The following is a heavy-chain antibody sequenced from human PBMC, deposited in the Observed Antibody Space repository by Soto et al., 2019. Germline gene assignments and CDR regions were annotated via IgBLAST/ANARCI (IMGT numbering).Heavy chain of an antibody. D-gene: IGHD3-10*01. CDR1: GYTLTELS. V-gene: IGHV1-24*01. J-gene: IGHJ5*02. CDR3: ATDLATGRRRSDH. CDR2: FDPEDGET. Sequence: ASVKVSCKVSGYTLTELSMHWVRQAPGKGLEWMGGFDPEDGETIYAQKFQGRVTMTEDTSTDTAYMELSSLRSEDTAVYFCATDLATGRRRSDHGGKGPLVTVPQ.